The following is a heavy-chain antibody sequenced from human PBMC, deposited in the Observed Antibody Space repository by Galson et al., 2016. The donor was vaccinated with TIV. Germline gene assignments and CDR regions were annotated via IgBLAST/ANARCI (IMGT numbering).Heavy chain of an antibody. Sequence: SVKVSCKASGGTFYNYAFTWVRQAPGQGLEWMGGIVPLLGSTNYAQRLQGRVTLTADESTTTAYLELSSLRSEDTAVYYCARGRGIYDSSGYFLFDHWGQGTLVTVSP. CDR1: GGTFYNYA. V-gene: IGHV1-69*13. D-gene: IGHD3-22*01. CDR3: ARGRGIYDSSGYFLFDH. J-gene: IGHJ5*02. CDR2: IVPLLGST.